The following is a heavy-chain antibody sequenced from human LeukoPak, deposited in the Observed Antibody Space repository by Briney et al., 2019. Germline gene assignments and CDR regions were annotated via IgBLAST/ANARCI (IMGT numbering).Heavy chain of an antibody. V-gene: IGHV3-23*01. CDR3: AKAGPGNYDILTGYPDFDY. J-gene: IGHJ4*02. Sequence: PGGSLRLSCAASGFTFSSYAMSWVRQAPGKGLEWVSAISGSGGSTYYADSVKGRFTISRDNSKNTLYLQMNSLRAEDTAVYYCAKAGPGNYDILTGYPDFDYWGQGTLVTVSS. CDR1: GFTFSSYA. D-gene: IGHD3-9*01. CDR2: ISGSGGST.